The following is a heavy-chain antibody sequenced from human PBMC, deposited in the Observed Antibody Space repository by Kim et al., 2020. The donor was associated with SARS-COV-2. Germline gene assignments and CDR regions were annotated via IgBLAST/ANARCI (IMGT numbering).Heavy chain of an antibody. CDR3: AKGVAAAGYYGLDV. J-gene: IGHJ6*02. CDR1: GFTFSTHG. V-gene: IGHV3-30*02. D-gene: IGHD6-13*01. Sequence: GGSLRLSCVSSGFTFSTHGMYWVRQGPAKGLEWVAYIWYDGSNEAYGDSVRGRFTISRDNSKRTVHLEMNSLRVDDTAVYYCAKGVAAAGYYGLDVWCQG. CDR2: IWYDGSNE.